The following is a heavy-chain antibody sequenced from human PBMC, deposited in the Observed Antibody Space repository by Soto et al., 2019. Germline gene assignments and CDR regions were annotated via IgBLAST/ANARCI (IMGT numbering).Heavy chain of an antibody. CDR1: GYTFTNYA. CDR2: INAGNGNT. Sequence: ASVKVSCKASGYTFTNYAMHWVRQAPGQRLEWMGWINAGNGNTKYSQKFQGRVTFTRDTSASTAYMELSSLRSEDTAVYYCARDAAYCGGDCYRYWYFDFWGRGTPVTSPQ. J-gene: IGHJ2*01. D-gene: IGHD2-21*02. V-gene: IGHV1-3*01. CDR3: ARDAAYCGGDCYRYWYFDF.